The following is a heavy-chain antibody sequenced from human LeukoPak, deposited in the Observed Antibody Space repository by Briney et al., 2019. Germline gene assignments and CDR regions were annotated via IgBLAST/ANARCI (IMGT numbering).Heavy chain of an antibody. Sequence: QPGGSLRLSCAAAGFTFSNYWMHWVRQAPGKGLVWVSRINSDGRTNYADSVKGRFTISRDNAKNTVSLQMNSLRAEDTGVYYCARAPSEIGGYYPEYFRHWGQGTLVTVSS. D-gene: IGHD3-22*01. CDR1: GFTFSNYW. CDR3: ARAPSEIGGYYPEYFRH. V-gene: IGHV3-74*01. J-gene: IGHJ1*01. CDR2: INSDGRT.